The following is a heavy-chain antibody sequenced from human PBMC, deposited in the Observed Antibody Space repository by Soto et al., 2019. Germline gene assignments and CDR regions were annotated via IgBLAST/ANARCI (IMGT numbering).Heavy chain of an antibody. CDR1: GYTFTSYD. J-gene: IGHJ3*02. CDR2: MNPNSGNT. CDR3: ARIMITFGGVIVITDAFDI. Sequence: QVQLVQSGAEVKKPGASVKVSCKASGYTFTSYDINWVRQATGQGLEWMGWMNPNSGNTSYAQKFQGRVTMTRNTSISTAYMELSSLRSEDTAVYYCARIMITFGGVIVITDAFDIWGQGTMVTVSS. V-gene: IGHV1-8*01. D-gene: IGHD3-16*02.